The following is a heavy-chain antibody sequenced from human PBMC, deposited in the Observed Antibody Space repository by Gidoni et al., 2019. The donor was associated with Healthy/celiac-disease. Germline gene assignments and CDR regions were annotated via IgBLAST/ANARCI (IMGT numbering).Heavy chain of an antibody. Sequence: EVQLVESGGGLVQPGRSLRLSCAASGFTFDDYAMHWVRQAPGKGLEWVSGISWNSGSIGYADSVKGRFTISRDNAKNSLYLQMNSLRAEDTALYHCAKGGYSYGYDDYFDYWGQGTLVTVSS. D-gene: IGHD5-18*01. CDR3: AKGGYSYGYDDYFDY. CDR1: GFTFDDYA. J-gene: IGHJ4*02. V-gene: IGHV3-9*01. CDR2: ISWNSGSI.